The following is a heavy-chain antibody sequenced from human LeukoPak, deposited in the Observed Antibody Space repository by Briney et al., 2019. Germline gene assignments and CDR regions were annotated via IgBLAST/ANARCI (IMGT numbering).Heavy chain of an antibody. J-gene: IGHJ6*02. CDR2: MNQDGSEK. V-gene: IGHV3-7*01. Sequence: GGSLRLSCAASGFTFSSYAMSWVRQAPGKGLEWVANMNQDGSEKDYVDSVKGRFAISRDNARNSLYLQMGSLRAEDTAVYYCATYTHWVAGDVWGQGTTVTVSS. D-gene: IGHD3-16*01. CDR3: ATYTHWVAGDV. CDR1: GFTFSSYA.